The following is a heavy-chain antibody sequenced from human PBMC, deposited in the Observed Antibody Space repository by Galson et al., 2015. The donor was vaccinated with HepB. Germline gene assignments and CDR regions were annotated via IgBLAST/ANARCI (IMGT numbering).Heavy chain of an antibody. Sequence: SVKVSCKASGLTLTGSAVQWVRQARGQRLEWIGWIVIDSGNINYAQKFQERVTMTRDMSRSTVYMELSSLRSEDTAVYYCARDVQLITMVQGVRTGIRYYYMDVWGKGPTATVSS. CDR3: ARDVQLITMVQGVRTGIRYYYMDV. V-gene: IGHV1-58*01. J-gene: IGHJ6*03. CDR1: GLTLTGSA. D-gene: IGHD3-10*01. CDR2: IVIDSGNI.